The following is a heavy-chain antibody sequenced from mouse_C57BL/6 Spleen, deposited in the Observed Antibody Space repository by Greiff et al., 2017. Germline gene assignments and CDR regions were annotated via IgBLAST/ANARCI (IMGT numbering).Heavy chain of an antibody. CDR3: ARLYSPYDYDGGAFDY. CDR1: GFTFSDYY. Sequence: EVMLVESGGGLVQPGGSLKLSCAASGFTFSDYYMYWVRQTPEKRLEWVAYISNGGGSTYYPDTVKGRFTISRDNAKNTLYLQMSRLKSEDTAMYYCARLYSPYDYDGGAFDYWGQGTTLTVSS. D-gene: IGHD2-4*01. J-gene: IGHJ2*01. V-gene: IGHV5-12*01. CDR2: ISNGGGST.